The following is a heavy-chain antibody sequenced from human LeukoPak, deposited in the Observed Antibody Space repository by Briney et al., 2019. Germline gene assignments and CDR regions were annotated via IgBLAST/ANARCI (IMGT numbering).Heavy chain of an antibody. CDR3: ARGAAAGPFDY. D-gene: IGHD6-13*01. CDR1: GGSIDTYY. CDR2: IYYSGST. Sequence: SETLSLTCTVSGGSIDTYYWSWIRQPPGKGLEWIGYIYYSGSTNYNPSLKSRVTISVDTSKNQFSLKLSSVTAADTAVYYCARGAAAGPFDYWGQGTLVTVSS. V-gene: IGHV4-59*01. J-gene: IGHJ4*02.